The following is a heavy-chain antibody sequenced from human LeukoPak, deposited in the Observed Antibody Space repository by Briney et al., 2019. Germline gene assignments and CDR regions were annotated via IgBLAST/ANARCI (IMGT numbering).Heavy chain of an antibody. CDR3: ASVSYDTSLQH. D-gene: IGHD3-22*01. V-gene: IGHV4-31*03. CDR2: IYYSGST. Sequence: SQTLSLTCTVSGGSISSGGYFWSWIRQHPGKGLEWIGYIYYSGSTCYNPSLKGRVTISVDTSKNQFSLRLSSVTAADTAIYYCASVSYDTSLQHWGQGTLVTVSS. J-gene: IGHJ1*01. CDR1: GGSISSGGYF.